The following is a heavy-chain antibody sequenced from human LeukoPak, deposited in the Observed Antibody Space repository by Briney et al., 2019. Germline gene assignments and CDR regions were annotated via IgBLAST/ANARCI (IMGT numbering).Heavy chain of an antibody. Sequence: SVKVSCKASGNTFTTYGISWVRQAPGQGLEWMGGIIPIFGTANYAQKFQGRVTITADESTSTAYMELSSLRSEDTAVYYCARETDHTFGGVIAFDYWGQGTLVTVSS. CDR1: GNTFTTYG. V-gene: IGHV1-69*13. J-gene: IGHJ4*02. CDR2: IIPIFGTA. D-gene: IGHD3-16*02. CDR3: ARETDHTFGGVIAFDY.